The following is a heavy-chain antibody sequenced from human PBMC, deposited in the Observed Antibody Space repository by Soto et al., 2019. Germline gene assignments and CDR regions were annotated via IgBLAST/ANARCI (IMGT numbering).Heavy chain of an antibody. V-gene: IGHV4-59*01. D-gene: IGHD6-13*01. CDR1: GGSIDSYY. J-gene: IGHJ5*02. CDR2: IYYSGST. CDR3: AHRHAQQQLVSEWFEP. Sequence: SETLSLTCTVSGGSIDSYYWSWIRQPPGKGLEWIGYIYYSGSTNYNPSLKSRVTISVDTSKNQVVLTMTNMDPVDTATYYCAHRHAQQQLVSEWFEPWGQGTLVTVSS.